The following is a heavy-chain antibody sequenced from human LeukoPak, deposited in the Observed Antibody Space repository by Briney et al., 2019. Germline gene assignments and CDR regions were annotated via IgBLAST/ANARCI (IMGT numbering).Heavy chain of an antibody. J-gene: IGHJ4*02. Sequence: SETLSLTCTVSHGSLNNYYWNWIRQPPGKGLEWIGYIYYSGSTNYNPSLKSRLTISLDTSKNQFSLKLSSVTAADTAVYYCTGKYYYDSSGYYYADYWGQGTLVTVSS. CDR1: HGSLNNYY. V-gene: IGHV4-59*08. CDR2: IYYSGST. CDR3: TGKYYYDSSGYYYADY. D-gene: IGHD3-22*01.